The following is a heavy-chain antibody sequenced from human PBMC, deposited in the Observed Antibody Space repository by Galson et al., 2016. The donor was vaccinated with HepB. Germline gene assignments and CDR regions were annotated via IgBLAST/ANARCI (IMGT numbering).Heavy chain of an antibody. CDR3: VRSNFADY. V-gene: IGHV3-23*01. CDR2: ISGSGDNT. Sequence: SLRLSCAASGFTFRDYAMNWVRQAPGKGLQWVSTISGSGDNTYYGDSVKGRFAVSRDNSKNTLSRQLSSLGAEDTAVYYCVRSNFADYWGQGVLVTVTS. J-gene: IGHJ4*02. CDR1: GFTFRDYA. D-gene: IGHD4-11*01.